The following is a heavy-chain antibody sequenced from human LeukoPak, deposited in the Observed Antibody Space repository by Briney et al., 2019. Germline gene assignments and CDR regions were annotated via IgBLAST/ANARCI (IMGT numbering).Heavy chain of an antibody. D-gene: IGHD2-2*01. J-gene: IGHJ4*02. CDR1: GFTFSSYS. V-gene: IGHV3-21*01. Sequence: GGSLRLSCAASGFTFSSYSMNWVRQAPGKGLEWVSSISSSSSYIYYADSVKGRFTISRDNAKNSPYLQMNSLRAEDTAVYYCARGPGRSCSSTSCYEGYFDYWGQGTLVTVSS. CDR3: ARGPGRSCSSTSCYEGYFDY. CDR2: ISSSSSYI.